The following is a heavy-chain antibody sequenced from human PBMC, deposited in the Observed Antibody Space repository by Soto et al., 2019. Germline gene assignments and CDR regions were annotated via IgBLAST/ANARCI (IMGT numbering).Heavy chain of an antibody. CDR3: ARDNIVLVPAAVIYYGMDV. D-gene: IGHD2-2*01. CDR1: GGSIGSSDYY. V-gene: IGHV4-39*07. CDR2: IYDSGST. Sequence: SETLSLTCTVSGGSIGSSDYYWGWIRQPPGKGLEWIGNIYDSGSTSYNPSLKSRVTISVDTSKNQFSLKLSSVTAADTAVYYCARDNIVLVPAAVIYYGMDVWGQGTTVTVSS. J-gene: IGHJ6*02.